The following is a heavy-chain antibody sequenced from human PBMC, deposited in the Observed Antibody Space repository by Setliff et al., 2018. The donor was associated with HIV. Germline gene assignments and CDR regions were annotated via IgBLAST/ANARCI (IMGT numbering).Heavy chain of an antibody. D-gene: IGHD2-15*01. J-gene: IGHJ4*02. CDR2: ISRGGNSI. CDR1: GFSFSDYY. CDR3: ARSTRGGLVVYGSSRNAYYFDY. V-gene: IGHV3-11*01. Sequence: GGSLRPSCAASGFSFSDYYMSWIRQAPGMGLEWVSYISRGGNSIYYADSVKGRYTISRDNAKNSLYLQMNSLRAEDTAVYYCARSTRGGLVVYGSSRNAYYFDYWGQGTLVTVSS.